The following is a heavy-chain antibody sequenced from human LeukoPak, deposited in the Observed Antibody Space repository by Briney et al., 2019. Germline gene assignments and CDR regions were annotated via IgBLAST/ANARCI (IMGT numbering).Heavy chain of an antibody. Sequence: DSVKGRFTISRDNSKSTLYLQMSSLRAEDTAVYYCARQIVVATPPQVDNDYWGQGTLVTVSS. D-gene: IGHD2-21*02. V-gene: IGHV3-30*15. J-gene: IGHJ4*02. CDR3: ARQIVVATPPQVDNDY.